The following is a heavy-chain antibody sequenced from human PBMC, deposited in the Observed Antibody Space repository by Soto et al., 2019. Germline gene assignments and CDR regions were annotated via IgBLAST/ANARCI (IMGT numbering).Heavy chain of an antibody. CDR1: GGSFSGYY. D-gene: IGHD2-2*01. J-gene: IGHJ5*02. CDR3: ARVKLVVKFNWFDP. Sequence: SETLSLTCAVYGGSFSGYYWSWIRQPPGKGLEWIGEINHSGSTNYNPSLKSRVTISVDTSKNQFSLKLSSVTAADTAVYYCARVKLVVKFNWFDPWGQGTLVTVSS. V-gene: IGHV4-34*01. CDR2: INHSGST.